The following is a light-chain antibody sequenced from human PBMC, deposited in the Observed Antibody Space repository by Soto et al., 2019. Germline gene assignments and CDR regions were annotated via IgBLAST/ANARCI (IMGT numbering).Light chain of an antibody. J-gene: IGKJ1*01. V-gene: IGKV1-5*01. CDR3: QHYVTSLTT. CDR2: DAS. CDR1: QTISTW. Sequence: DIQVTQSPPTLSASVGDRVTITCRASQTISTWMAWYQQKPGKAPKLLVYDASTLQSGVASRFSGSGSGTEFTLTISRLEPEDFAVYYCQHYVTSLTTFGQGTKL.